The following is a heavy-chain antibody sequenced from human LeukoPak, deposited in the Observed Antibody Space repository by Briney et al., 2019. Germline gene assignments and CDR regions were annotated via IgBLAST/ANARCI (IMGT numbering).Heavy chain of an antibody. J-gene: IGHJ4*02. CDR3: TRESGAFSPFGF. CDR2: VHLNGAT. CDR1: GGSIMTTNW. Sequence: SETLSLTCAVSGGSIMTTNWWGWVRQPPGKGLEWIGEVHLNGATNYNPSLESRVSMSIDTSKNQMFLKLTSVTAADTAIYYCTRESGAFSPFGFWGQGTLVTVSS. V-gene: IGHV4-4*02. D-gene: IGHD1-26*01.